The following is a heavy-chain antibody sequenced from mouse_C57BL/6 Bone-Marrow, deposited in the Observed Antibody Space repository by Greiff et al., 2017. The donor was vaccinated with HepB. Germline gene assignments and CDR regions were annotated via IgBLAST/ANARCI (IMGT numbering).Heavy chain of an antibody. CDR1: GFTFSDYY. J-gene: IGHJ3*01. Sequence: DVKLVESGGGLVQPGGSLKLSCAASGFTFSDYYMYWVRQTPEKRLEWVAYISNGGGSTYYPDTVKGRFTISRDTAKNTLYLQMSRLKSEDTAMYYCARRAYYYGSRAWFAYWGQGTLVTVSA. V-gene: IGHV5-12*01. CDR2: ISNGGGST. D-gene: IGHD1-1*01. CDR3: ARRAYYYGSRAWFAY.